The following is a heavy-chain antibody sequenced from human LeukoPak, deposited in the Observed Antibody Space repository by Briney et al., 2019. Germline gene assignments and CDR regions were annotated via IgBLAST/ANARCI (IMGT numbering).Heavy chain of an antibody. D-gene: IGHD3-10*01. CDR2: ISSSSSTV. CDR3: VGWGSGES. CDR1: GFTFSDYS. Sequence: GGSLRLSCAGGFTFSDYSMNWIGQAPGKVLEWVSYISSSSSTVYYTDSVKGRFTISRDNAKRSLYLQINSLRAEDTAVYYCVGWGSGESWGQGTLVTVSS. J-gene: IGHJ5*02. V-gene: IGHV3-48*01.